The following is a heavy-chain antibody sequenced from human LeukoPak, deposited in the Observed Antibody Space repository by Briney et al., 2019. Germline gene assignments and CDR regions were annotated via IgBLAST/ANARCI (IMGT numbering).Heavy chain of an antibody. CDR3: ARTYYDFWSGYDHDAFDI. CDR2: IYYSGST. V-gene: IGHV4-59*01. CDR1: GGSISSYY. D-gene: IGHD3-3*01. Sequence: PSETLSLTCTVSGGSISSYYWSWIRQPPGKGLEWIWYIYYSGSTNYNPSLKSRVTISVDTSKNQFSLKLSSVTAADTAVYYCARTYYDFWSGYDHDAFDIWGQGTMVTVSS. J-gene: IGHJ3*02.